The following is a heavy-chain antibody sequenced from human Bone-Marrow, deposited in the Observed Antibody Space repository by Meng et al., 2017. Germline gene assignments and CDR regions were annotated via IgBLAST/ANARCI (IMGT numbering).Heavy chain of an antibody. V-gene: IGHV1-2*06. J-gene: IGHJ4*01. CDR3: ARDEDISAAGKLFGDY. CDR2: INPKSGDT. D-gene: IGHD6-25*01. CDR1: GYNFPDYY. Sequence: ASVKVSCKPSGYNFPDYYIHWVRRAPGQGLEWMGRINPKSGDTHYAQKFQARVTMTGDTSISTAYMELSGLRSDDTAMYYCARDEDISAAGKLFGDYWGQGNPVNGAS.